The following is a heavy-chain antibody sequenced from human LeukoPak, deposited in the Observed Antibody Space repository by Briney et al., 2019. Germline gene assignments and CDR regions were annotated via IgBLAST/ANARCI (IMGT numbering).Heavy chain of an antibody. Sequence: GGSLRLSCAASGFTFISYWMHWVRQAPGKGLVWVSRINSDGSSTSYADSVKGRFTISRDNAKNTLYLQMNSLRAEDTAVYYCARSTFYYDFWGANGYFDLWGRGTLVTVSS. CDR1: GFTFISYW. J-gene: IGHJ2*01. CDR2: INSDGSST. V-gene: IGHV3-74*01. CDR3: ARSTFYYDFWGANGYFDL. D-gene: IGHD3-3*01.